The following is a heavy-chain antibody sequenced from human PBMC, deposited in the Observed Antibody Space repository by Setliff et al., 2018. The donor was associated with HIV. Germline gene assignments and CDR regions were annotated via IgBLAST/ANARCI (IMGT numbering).Heavy chain of an antibody. CDR2: IKSDGSYT. Sequence: PGGSLRLSCAASGFTFSSYWMHWVRQAPGMGLVWVSRIKSDGSYTSYADSAKGRFTISRDNAKNTLHLQMNSLRAEDTAVYYCVRGLAAAGGYAMDVWGQGTTVTVSS. V-gene: IGHV3-74*01. CDR3: VRGLAAAGGYAMDV. D-gene: IGHD6-13*01. J-gene: IGHJ6*02. CDR1: GFTFSSYW.